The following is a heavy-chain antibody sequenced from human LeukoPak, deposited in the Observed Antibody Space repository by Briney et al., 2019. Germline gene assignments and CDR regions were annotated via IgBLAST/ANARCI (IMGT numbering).Heavy chain of an antibody. V-gene: IGHV4-59*08. Sequence: SETLSLTCTVSGGSISTYYWSWIRQPPGKGLEWIGYMYNSGSTNYNPSLKSRVTISIDTSKNQVSLRLSSVTAADTAVYYCARQGSGGRSFDVWGQGTMVTVSS. CDR1: GGSISTYY. D-gene: IGHD1-26*01. CDR3: ARQGSGGRSFDV. CDR2: MYNSGST. J-gene: IGHJ3*01.